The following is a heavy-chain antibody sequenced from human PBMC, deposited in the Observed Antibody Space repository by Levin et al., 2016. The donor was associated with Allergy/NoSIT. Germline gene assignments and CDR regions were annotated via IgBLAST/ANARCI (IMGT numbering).Heavy chain of an antibody. CDR3: TRGLGSGWSFDY. J-gene: IGHJ4*02. D-gene: IGHD6-19*01. Sequence: GESLKISCAASGFTFSSYAMYWVRQAPGKGLEWVAVISYDGRNKYYADSVKGRFTISRDNSKNTLYLQMNSLRAEDTAVYYCTRGLGSGWSFDYWGQGTLVTVSS. CDR1: GFTFSSYA. CDR2: ISYDGRNK. V-gene: IGHV3-30*04.